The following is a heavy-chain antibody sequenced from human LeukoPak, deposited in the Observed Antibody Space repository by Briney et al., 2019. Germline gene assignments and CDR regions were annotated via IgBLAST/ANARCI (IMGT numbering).Heavy chain of an antibody. Sequence: ASVKVSCKASGYTFTGYYMHWVRQAPGQGLEWMGWINPNSGGTNYAQKFRGRVTMTRDTSISTAYMELSRLRSDDTAVYYCARDHGYSYDDGLDYWGQGTLVTVSS. CDR1: GYTFTGYY. D-gene: IGHD5-18*01. CDR3: ARDHGYSYDDGLDY. CDR2: INPNSGGT. V-gene: IGHV1-2*02. J-gene: IGHJ4*02.